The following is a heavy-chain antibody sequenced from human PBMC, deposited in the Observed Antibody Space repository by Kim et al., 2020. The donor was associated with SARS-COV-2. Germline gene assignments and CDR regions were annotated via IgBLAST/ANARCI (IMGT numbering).Heavy chain of an antibody. CDR3: ANTWELLFPRAFDY. CDR2: LSGSGGTT. J-gene: IGHJ4*02. D-gene: IGHD1-26*01. V-gene: IGHV3-23*01. Sequence: GGSLRLSGTASGFTFSSYAISWVREAPGKGLEWVSALSGSGGTTYYADSVKGRFTISRYSSKNMLYLQMNSLRAEDTAVYYCANTWELLFPRAFDYWGQGTLVPVSS. CDR1: GFTFSSYA.